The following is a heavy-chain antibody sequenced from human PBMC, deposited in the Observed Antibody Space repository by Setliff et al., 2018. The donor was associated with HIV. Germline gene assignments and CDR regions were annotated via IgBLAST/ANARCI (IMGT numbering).Heavy chain of an antibody. CDR2: INQERTT. J-gene: IGHJ4*02. CDR3: ARDEIDGDYHGREARFDY. CDR1: RGSFSHYY. D-gene: IGHD4-17*01. Sequence: PSETLSLTCAVYRGSFSHYYWTWIRQSPGKGLEWIAEINQERTTFYNPSLKSRVTMSLDTSRNEVSLRLSSVTAADTAVYYCARDEIDGDYHGREARFDYWGQGTLVTVSS. V-gene: IGHV4-34*01.